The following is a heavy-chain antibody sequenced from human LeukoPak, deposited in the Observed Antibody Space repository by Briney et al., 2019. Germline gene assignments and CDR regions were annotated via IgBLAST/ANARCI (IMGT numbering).Heavy chain of an antibody. CDR2: ISTSGSSI. Sequence: GGSLRLSCAASGFTFSTYEINWVRQAPGKGLEWLSHISTSGSSIHYADSVKGRFTISRDNAKNSLYLQMDSLRAEDTAVYYCARGYNSSWYVGFDPWGQGTLVTVSS. CDR1: GFTFSTYE. V-gene: IGHV3-48*03. D-gene: IGHD6-13*01. J-gene: IGHJ5*02. CDR3: ARGYNSSWYVGFDP.